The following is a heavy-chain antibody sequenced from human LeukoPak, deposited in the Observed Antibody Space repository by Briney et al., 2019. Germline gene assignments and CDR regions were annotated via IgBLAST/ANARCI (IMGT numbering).Heavy chain of an antibody. D-gene: IGHD6-19*01. Sequence: PSETLSLTCTVSGGSISSYYWIWIRQPPGKGLEWIGYIYYSGSTNYNPSLKSRVTISVDTSKNQFSLKLSSVTAADTAVYYCARGGSIAVLGNWFDPWGQGTLVTVSS. CDR3: ARGGSIAVLGNWFDP. CDR2: IYYSGST. CDR1: GGSISSYY. J-gene: IGHJ5*02. V-gene: IGHV4-59*01.